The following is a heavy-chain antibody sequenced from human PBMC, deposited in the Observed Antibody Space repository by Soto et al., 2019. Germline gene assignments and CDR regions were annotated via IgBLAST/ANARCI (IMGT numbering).Heavy chain of an antibody. J-gene: IGHJ6*02. CDR2: ISYDGSNK. V-gene: IGHV3-30-3*01. CDR1: GFTFSSYA. Sequence: QVQLVESGGGVVQPGRSLRLSCAASGFTFSSYAMHWVRQAPGKRLEWVAVISYDGSNKYYADSVKGRFTISRDNSKNTPYLQSNSLRAEDTAVYYCARVPYYYYGMEVWGQGTTVIVSS. CDR3: ARVPYYYYGMEV.